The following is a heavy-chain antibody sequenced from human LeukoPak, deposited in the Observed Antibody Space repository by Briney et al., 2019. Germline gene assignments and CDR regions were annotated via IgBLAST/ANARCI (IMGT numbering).Heavy chain of an antibody. V-gene: IGHV4-59*01. CDR1: GGSISSYY. CDR2: IYYSGST. Sequence: SETQSLTCTVSGGSISSYYWSWIRQPPGKGLEWIGYIYYSGSTNYNPSLKSRVTISVDTSKNQFSLKLSSVTAADTAVYYCARVEGFSGWFWFDPWGQGTLVTVSS. D-gene: IGHD6-19*01. J-gene: IGHJ5*02. CDR3: ARVEGFSGWFWFDP.